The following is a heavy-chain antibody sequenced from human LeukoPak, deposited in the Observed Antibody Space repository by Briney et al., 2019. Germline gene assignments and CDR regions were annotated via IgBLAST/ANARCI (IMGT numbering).Heavy chain of an antibody. J-gene: IGHJ3*02. V-gene: IGHV3-23*01. D-gene: IGHD3-10*01. CDR2: ISGSGGST. CDR3: NSGTSMVRGVIIPNDAFDI. Sequence: GGSLRLSCADSGFTFSSYAMSWVRQAPGKGLEWVSGISGSGGSTNYADSVKGRFTISRDNSKKTLYLQMNSLRAEDTAVYYCNSGTSMVRGVIIPNDAFDIWGQGTMVTVSS. CDR1: GFTFSSYA.